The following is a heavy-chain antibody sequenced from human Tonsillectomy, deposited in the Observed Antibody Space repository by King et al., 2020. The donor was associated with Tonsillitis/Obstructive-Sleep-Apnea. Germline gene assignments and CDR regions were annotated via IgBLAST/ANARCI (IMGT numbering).Heavy chain of an antibody. Sequence: VQLVEFGAEVKKPGESLRISCKGSGYSFTSYWISWVRQMPGKGLEWMGRIDPSDSYTNYSPSFQGHVTISADKSISTAYLQWSSLKSSDTAMYYCARGGILSAGAPDFWGQGTLVTVSS. D-gene: IGHD6-13*01. J-gene: IGHJ4*02. CDR3: ARGGILSAGAPDF. CDR2: IDPSDSYT. V-gene: IGHV5-10-1*01. CDR1: GYSFTSYW.